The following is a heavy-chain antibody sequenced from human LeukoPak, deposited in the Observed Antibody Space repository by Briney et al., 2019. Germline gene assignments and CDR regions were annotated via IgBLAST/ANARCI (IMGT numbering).Heavy chain of an antibody. CDR3: AREILGTVGFDY. D-gene: IGHD1-26*01. Sequence: GGSLRLSCAASGFTFSRYGMHWVRQAPGKGLEWVAVISYDGSNKYYADSVKGRFTISRDNSKNTLYLQMNSLRAEDTAVYYCAREILGTVGFDYWGQGTLVTVSS. V-gene: IGHV3-30*03. CDR2: ISYDGSNK. CDR1: GFTFSRYG. J-gene: IGHJ4*02.